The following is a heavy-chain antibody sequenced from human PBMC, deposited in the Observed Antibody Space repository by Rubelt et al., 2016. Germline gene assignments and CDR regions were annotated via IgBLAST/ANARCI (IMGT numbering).Heavy chain of an antibody. CDR3: AGMNYGSGLFQH. Sequence: QVQLQQWGAGLLKPSETLSLTCAVYGGSFSGYYWSWIRQPPGKGLEWIGEINHSGSTNYNPSLTGGVTISVDTSKNQFSLKLSAVTAADTAVYYCAGMNYGSGLFQHWGQGTLVTVSS. CDR2: INHSGST. CDR1: GGSFSGYY. J-gene: IGHJ1*01. V-gene: IGHV4-34*01. D-gene: IGHD3-10*01.